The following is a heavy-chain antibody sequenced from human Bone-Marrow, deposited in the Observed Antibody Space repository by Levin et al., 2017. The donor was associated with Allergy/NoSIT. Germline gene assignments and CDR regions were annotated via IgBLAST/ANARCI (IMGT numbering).Heavy chain of an antibody. V-gene: IGHV3-53*01. Sequence: GGSLRLSCAASGFTVSSNYMSWVRQAPGKGLEWVSVIYSGGSTYYADSVKGRFTISRDNSKNTLYLQMNSLRAEDTAVYYCARDTRYCSSTSCYGNYYYYYGMDVWGQGTTVTVSS. J-gene: IGHJ6*02. CDR1: GFTVSSNY. CDR2: IYSGGST. CDR3: ARDTRYCSSTSCYGNYYYYYGMDV. D-gene: IGHD2-2*01.